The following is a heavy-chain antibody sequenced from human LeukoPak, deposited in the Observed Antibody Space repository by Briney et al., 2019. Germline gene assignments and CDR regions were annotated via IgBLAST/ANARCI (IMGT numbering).Heavy chain of an antibody. CDR3: ARGIPGDN. CDR2: ISSSSSTM. J-gene: IGHJ4*02. CDR1: GFAFSDYS. V-gene: IGHV3-48*01. D-gene: IGHD2-21*01. Sequence: PGGPLRLSCAASGFAFSDYSMNWVRQAPGKGLEWVSYISSSSSTMYYADSVKGRFTISRDKAKNSLYLQMNSLRAEDTAVYYRARGIPGDNWGQGTLVTVSS.